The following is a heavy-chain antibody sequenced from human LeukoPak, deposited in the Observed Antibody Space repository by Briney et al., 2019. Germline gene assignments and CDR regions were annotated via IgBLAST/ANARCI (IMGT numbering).Heavy chain of an antibody. V-gene: IGHV1-2*02. CDR3: ARGPRIPSWSYCSSTSCYLYYFDY. CDR2: INPNSGGT. Sequence: ASVKVSCKASGYTFTGYYMHWVRQAPGQGLEWMGWINPNSGGTNYAQKFQGRVTMTRDTSIGTAYMELSRLRSDDTAVYYCARGPRIPSWSYCSSTSCYLYYFDYWGQGTLVTVSS. D-gene: IGHD2-2*01. CDR1: GYTFTGYY. J-gene: IGHJ4*02.